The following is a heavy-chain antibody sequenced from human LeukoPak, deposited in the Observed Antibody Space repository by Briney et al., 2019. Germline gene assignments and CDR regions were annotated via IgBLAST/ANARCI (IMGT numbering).Heavy chain of an antibody. CDR1: GFTFSSCA. J-gene: IGHJ5*02. D-gene: IGHD4-17*01. V-gene: IGHV3-23*01. CDR2: ISGSGGRP. Sequence: GGSLRLSCAASGFTFSSCAMSWVRQAPGKGLEWVSAISGSGGRPYYADSVKGRFTISRDNSKNTLYLQMNSLRAEDTAVYYCAKAPDYGDYSWFDPWGQGTLVTISS. CDR3: AKAPDYGDYSWFDP.